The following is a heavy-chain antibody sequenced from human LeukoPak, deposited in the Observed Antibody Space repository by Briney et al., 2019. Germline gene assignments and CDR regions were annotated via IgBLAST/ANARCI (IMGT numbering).Heavy chain of an antibody. Sequence: GSLRLSCATSGFVLSDYRIHWVRQAPGKGLEWVAFIRYDGSDPNYPDSVKGRFTISRDNSKNMVQLQMNSLRVEDTAVYYCAQDRFCSSDSCSFGTTWFDPWGQGTLVTVSS. J-gene: IGHJ5*02. CDR2: IRYDGSDP. CDR1: GFVLSDYR. D-gene: IGHD2-2*01. CDR3: AQDRFCSSDSCSFGTTWFDP. V-gene: IGHV3-30*02.